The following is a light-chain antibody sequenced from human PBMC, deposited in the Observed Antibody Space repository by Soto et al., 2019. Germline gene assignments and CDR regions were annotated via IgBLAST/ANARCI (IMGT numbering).Light chain of an antibody. V-gene: IGKV1-5*03. CDR3: QEYDSYPLT. J-gene: IGKJ3*01. Sequence: DIQMTQSPSTLSASVGDRVTITCRASQSVSSWLAWYQQKPGEVPDLLIYRASSLESGVPSRFSGRGSGTVFTLTISSLQADDFATYYCQEYDSYPLTFGPGTKVDIK. CDR1: QSVSSW. CDR2: RAS.